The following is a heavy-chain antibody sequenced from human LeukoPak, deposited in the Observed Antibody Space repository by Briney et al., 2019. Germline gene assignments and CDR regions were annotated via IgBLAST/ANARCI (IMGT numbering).Heavy chain of an antibody. CDR3: ARDGIFGVVNYYFDY. J-gene: IGHJ4*02. Sequence: ASVKVSCKASGYTFTGYYMHWVRQAPGQGLEWMGRINPNSGGTNFAQKFQGRVTMTRDTSISTAYMELSRLSSVTAADTAVYYCARDGIFGVVNYYFDYWGQGTLVTVSS. V-gene: IGHV1-2*06. CDR2: INPNSGGT. D-gene: IGHD3-3*01. CDR1: GYTFTGYY.